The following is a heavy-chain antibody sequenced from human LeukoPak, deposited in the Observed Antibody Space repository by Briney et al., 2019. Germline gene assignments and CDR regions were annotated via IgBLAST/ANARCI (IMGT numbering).Heavy chain of an antibody. Sequence: PGGSLRLSCEVSGLIFRSYWMSWVRQAPGRGLEWVANINQEGSEKYFEDSVKGRFTISRDNAKNSRNLQMNTLRAEDTAVYYCARERDGRFFDYWGQGTLVTVSS. CDR1: GLIFRSYW. D-gene: IGHD5-24*01. V-gene: IGHV3-7*01. CDR3: ARERDGRFFDY. CDR2: INQEGSEK. J-gene: IGHJ4*02.